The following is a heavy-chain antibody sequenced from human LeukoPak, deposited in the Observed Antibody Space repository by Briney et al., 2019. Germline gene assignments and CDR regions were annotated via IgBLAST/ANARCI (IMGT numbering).Heavy chain of an antibody. CDR3: AKEDTTGMTPLLDY. V-gene: IGHV3-23*01. CDR1: GIIFSSHA. D-gene: IGHD1-1*01. J-gene: IGHJ4*02. CDR2: ISCSGGTT. Sequence: KSGGSLRLSCAASGIIFSSHAINWVRQAPGKGLEWVSAISCSGGTTYYADSVKGRFTISRDNSKNTLFLQMNSLRAEDTAVYYCAKEDTTGMTPLLDYWGQGTLVTVSS.